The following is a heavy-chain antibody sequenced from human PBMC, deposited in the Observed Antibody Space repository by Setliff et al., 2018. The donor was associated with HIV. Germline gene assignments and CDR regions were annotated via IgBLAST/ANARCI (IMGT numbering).Heavy chain of an antibody. CDR3: GIEGDDYNEY. CDR2: IYTRGNT. Sequence: PSETLSLTCTVSGGSISSHYWNWIRQPAGKGLEWIGRIYTRGNTNYNPSLKSRVTVSVDTSKNQFSLKMSSVTAADTAVYYCGIEGDDYNEYWGQGTLVTVSS. J-gene: IGHJ4*02. CDR1: GGSISSHY. V-gene: IGHV4-4*07. D-gene: IGHD3-16*01.